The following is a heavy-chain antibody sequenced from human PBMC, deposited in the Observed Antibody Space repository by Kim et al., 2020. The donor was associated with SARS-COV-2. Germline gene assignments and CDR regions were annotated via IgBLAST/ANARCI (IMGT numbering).Heavy chain of an antibody. D-gene: IGHD1-26*01. J-gene: IGHJ4*02. Sequence: YYNPSLKSRVTISVDTSKNQFSLKLSSVTAADTAVYYCARDRGTYYPFDYWGQGTLVTVSS. V-gene: IGHV4-39*07. CDR3: ARDRGTYYPFDY.